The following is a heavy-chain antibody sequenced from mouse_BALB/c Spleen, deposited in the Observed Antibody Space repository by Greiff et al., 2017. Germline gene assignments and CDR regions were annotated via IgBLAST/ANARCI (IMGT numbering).Heavy chain of an antibody. Sequence: EVQRVESGGGLVQPGGSLRLSCATSGFTFTDYYMSWVRQPPGKALEWLGFIRNKANGYTTEYSASVKGRFTISRDNSQSILYLQMNTLRAEDSATYYCARDISVGYYDYDGRGYYAMDYWGQGTSVTVSS. CDR3: ARDISVGYYDYDGRGYYAMDY. V-gene: IGHV7-3*02. CDR1: GFTFTDYY. J-gene: IGHJ4*01. CDR2: IRNKANGYTT. D-gene: IGHD2-4*01.